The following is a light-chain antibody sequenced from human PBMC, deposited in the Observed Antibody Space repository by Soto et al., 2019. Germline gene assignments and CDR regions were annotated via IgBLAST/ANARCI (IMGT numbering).Light chain of an antibody. CDR1: SSDVGGYNY. CDR3: CSYAGSYPYV. CDR2: DVS. Sequence: QSALTQPASVSGSPGQSITISCTGTSSDVGGYNYVSWYQQHPGKAPKLMIYDVSKRPSGVPDRFSGSKSGNTASLTISGLQAEDEADYYCCSYAGSYPYVFGTGTKVTV. V-gene: IGLV2-11*01. J-gene: IGLJ1*01.